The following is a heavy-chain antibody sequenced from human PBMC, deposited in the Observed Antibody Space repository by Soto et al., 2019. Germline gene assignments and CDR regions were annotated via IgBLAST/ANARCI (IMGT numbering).Heavy chain of an antibody. J-gene: IGHJ4*02. CDR1: GFTFSSYS. D-gene: IGHD2-2*02. CDR2: ISSSSTI. CDR3: ARDFLGSQSDTVGY. V-gene: IGHV3-48*01. Sequence: GGSLRLSCAASGFTFSSYSMNWVRQAPGKGLEWVSYISSSSTIYYADSVKGRFTISRDNAKNSLYLQMNSLRAEDTAVYYCARDFLGSQSDTVGYWGQGTLVTVSS.